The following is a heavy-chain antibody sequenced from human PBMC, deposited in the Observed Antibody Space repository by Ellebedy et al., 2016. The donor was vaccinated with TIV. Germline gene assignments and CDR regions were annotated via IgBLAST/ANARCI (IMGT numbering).Heavy chain of an antibody. CDR3: ARGGDIHWSPGGY. J-gene: IGHJ4*02. D-gene: IGHD2-15*01. V-gene: IGHV4-59*12. CDR1: GGSSSRDY. Sequence: SETLSLTXTVSGGSSSRDYWTWIRQPPGKGLEWIGCIDYSGRTNYNPSLKSRVTISVDKSKNQLSLKLTSVTAADTAVYYCARGGDIHWSPGGYWGQGTRVTVSS. CDR2: IDYSGRT.